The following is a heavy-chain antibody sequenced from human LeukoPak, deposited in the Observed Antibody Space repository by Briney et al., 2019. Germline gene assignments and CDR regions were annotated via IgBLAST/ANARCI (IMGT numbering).Heavy chain of an antibody. CDR1: GFTFISYA. J-gene: IGHJ6*02. CDR2: ISYDGRNN. Sequence: AGGSLRLSCAASGFTFISYARYWVRQAPGEGLEWVAAISYDGRNNYYADSVKGRLTIARDNSKNTLYLQMSSLRAEDTAVYYCVRSTGKFYYGADVWGQGTTVTVSS. CDR3: VRSTGKFYYGADV. V-gene: IGHV3-30*04. D-gene: IGHD4/OR15-4a*01.